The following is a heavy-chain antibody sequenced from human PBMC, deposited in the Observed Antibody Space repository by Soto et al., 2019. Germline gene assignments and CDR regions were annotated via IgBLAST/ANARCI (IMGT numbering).Heavy chain of an antibody. CDR2: IYWNDDK. Sequence: QITLKESGPTLVKPTQTLTLTCTFSGFSLSTSGVGVGWIRQPPGKALEWLALIYWNDDKRYSPSLKSRLIITKDTTKNQVVLTMTNMDPVYTATYYCQKYYDILTGRDYWGQGTQVTVSS. D-gene: IGHD3-9*01. V-gene: IGHV2-5*01. J-gene: IGHJ4*02. CDR1: GFSLSTSGVG. CDR3: QKYYDILTGRDY.